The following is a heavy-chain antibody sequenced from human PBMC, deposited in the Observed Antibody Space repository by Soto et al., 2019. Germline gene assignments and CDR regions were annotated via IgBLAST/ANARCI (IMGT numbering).Heavy chain of an antibody. D-gene: IGHD6-13*01. CDR2: ISSSSSYI. J-gene: IGHJ4*02. CDR1: GFTFSSYA. V-gene: IGHV3-21*01. Sequence: GGSLRLSCAASGFTFSSYAMSWVRQAPGKGLEWVSSISSSSSYIYYADSVKGRFTISRDNAKNSLYLQMNSLRAEDTAVYYCARDSVAAAVPNPDYWGQGTLVTVSS. CDR3: ARDSVAAAVPNPDY.